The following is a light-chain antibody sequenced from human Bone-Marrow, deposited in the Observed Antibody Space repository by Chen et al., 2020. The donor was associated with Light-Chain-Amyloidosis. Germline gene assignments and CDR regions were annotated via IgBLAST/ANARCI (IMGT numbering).Light chain of an antibody. V-gene: IGLV1-44*01. Sequence: SVLTQPPSASGTPGQRVTISCSGSSSNIGANTVNWYQQFPGTAPKLLIYSNNQRPSGVPDRFSGSKSGTSASLAISGLQSEDETDYSCAAWDDNLKGWVFGGGTKLTVL. CDR3: AAWDDNLKGWV. CDR1: SSNIGANT. CDR2: SNN. J-gene: IGLJ3*02.